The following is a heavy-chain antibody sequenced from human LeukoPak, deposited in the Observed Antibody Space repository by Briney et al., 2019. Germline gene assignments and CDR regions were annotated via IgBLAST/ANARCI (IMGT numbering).Heavy chain of an antibody. J-gene: IGHJ5*02. CDR2: IKSKTDGGTT. CDR1: GFTFSNAW. Sequence: PGGSLRLSCAASGFTFSNAWMSWVRQAPGKGLEWVGRIKSKTDGGTTDYAAPVKGSFTISRDDSKNTLYLQMNSLKTEDTAVYYCTTDLPYDSSGYQPWGQGTLVTVSS. CDR3: TTDLPYDSSGYQP. D-gene: IGHD3-22*01. V-gene: IGHV3-15*01.